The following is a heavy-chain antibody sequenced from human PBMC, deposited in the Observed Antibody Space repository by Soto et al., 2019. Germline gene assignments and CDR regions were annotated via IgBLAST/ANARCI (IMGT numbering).Heavy chain of an antibody. D-gene: IGHD3-9*01. CDR2: INPSGGRT. CDR1: GYTFTTYS. Sequence: QVHLVQSGAEVKKPGASVKVSCKASGYTFTTYSMHWVRQTPGHGLEWMGVINPSGGRTSYAQKFQGRVTMTRDTSTSTVHMELSNLRSEDTAVYFCVRDGGYDVLTGHYILLYYLDNWGLGTLVTVSS. V-gene: IGHV1-46*01. J-gene: IGHJ4*02. CDR3: VRDGGYDVLTGHYILLYYLDN.